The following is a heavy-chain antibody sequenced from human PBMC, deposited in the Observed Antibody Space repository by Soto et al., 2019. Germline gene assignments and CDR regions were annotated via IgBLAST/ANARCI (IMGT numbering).Heavy chain of an antibody. CDR2: IWYDGSNK. CDR1: GFNFSSYG. Sequence: GGPMRLSCAAAGFNFSSYGMHWVRKDPGKGLEWVAVIWYDGSNKYYTDSVKGRFTISRDNSKNTLYLQMNSLRAEDTAVYYCARCPSSTSCYYFDYWGQGTLVTVSS. V-gene: IGHV3-33*01. CDR3: ARCPSSTSCYYFDY. D-gene: IGHD2-2*01. J-gene: IGHJ4*02.